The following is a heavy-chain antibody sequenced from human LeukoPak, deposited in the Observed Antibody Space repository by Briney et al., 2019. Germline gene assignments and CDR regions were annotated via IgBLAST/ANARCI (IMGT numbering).Heavy chain of an antibody. CDR3: ARTRTARGDYFDY. V-gene: IGHV4-38-2*01. CDR2: IYHSGST. J-gene: IGHJ4*02. D-gene: IGHD2-2*01. Sequence: SETLSLTCAVSGYSISSGYYWGWIRQPPGKGLEWIGSIYHSGSTYYNPSLKSRVTISVDTSKNQFSLKLSSVTAADTAVYYCARTRTARGDYFDYWGQGTLVTVSS. CDR1: GYSISSGYY.